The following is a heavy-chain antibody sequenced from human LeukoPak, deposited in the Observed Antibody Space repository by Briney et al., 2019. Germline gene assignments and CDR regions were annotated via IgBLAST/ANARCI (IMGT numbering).Heavy chain of an antibody. CDR2: INHSGST. CDR1: GGSFSGYY. J-gene: IGHJ5*02. Sequence: KPSETLSLTCAVYGGSFSGYYWSWIRQPPGKGLEWIGEINHSGSTNYNPSLKSRVTISVDTSKNQFSLKLSSVTAADTAVYYYARDSRRITIFGVVIGNWFDPWGQGTLVTVSS. V-gene: IGHV4-34*01. D-gene: IGHD3-3*01. CDR3: ARDSRRITIFGVVIGNWFDP.